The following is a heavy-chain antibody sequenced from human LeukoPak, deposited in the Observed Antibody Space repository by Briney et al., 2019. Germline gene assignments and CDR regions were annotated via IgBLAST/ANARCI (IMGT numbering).Heavy chain of an antibody. Sequence: PSETLSLTCTVSGGSISSYYWSWIRQPPGKGLEWIGYIYYSGSTNYNPSLKSRVTISVGTSKNQFSLKLSSVTAADTAVYYCARDLLYYDSSGYWYFDLWGRGTLVTVSS. CDR2: IYYSGST. CDR1: GGSISSYY. CDR3: ARDLLYYDSSGYWYFDL. J-gene: IGHJ2*01. D-gene: IGHD3-22*01. V-gene: IGHV4-59*01.